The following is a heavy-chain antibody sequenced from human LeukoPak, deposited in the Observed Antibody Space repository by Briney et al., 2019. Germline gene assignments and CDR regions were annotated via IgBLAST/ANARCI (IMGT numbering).Heavy chain of an antibody. CDR2: IKQDVSEK. V-gene: IGHV3-7*01. CDR3: ARGRRIAARPVYFDY. CDR1: GFTFSSYW. D-gene: IGHD6-6*01. Sequence: GGSLRLSCAASGFTFSSYWMSCVRQPPGKGLEWVANIKQDVSEKYYVDSVKGRFTISRDNAKNSLYLQMNSLRAEDTAVYYCARGRRIAARPVYFDYWGQGTLVTVSS. J-gene: IGHJ4*02.